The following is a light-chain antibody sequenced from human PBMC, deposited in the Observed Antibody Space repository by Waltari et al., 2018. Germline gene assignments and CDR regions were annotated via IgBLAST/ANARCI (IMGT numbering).Light chain of an antibody. CDR3: SSYTRTTTLYV. V-gene: IGLV2-14*03. CDR1: SSDVGSYNY. CDR2: EVT. Sequence: QSALTQPASVSGSPGQSITISCTGTSSDVGSYNYVSWYQQHPGKAPKLLIFEVTDRPSGVSNRFSGSKSGNTASLTISGLQAEDEADYYSSSYTRTTTLYVFGTGTKVTVL. J-gene: IGLJ1*01.